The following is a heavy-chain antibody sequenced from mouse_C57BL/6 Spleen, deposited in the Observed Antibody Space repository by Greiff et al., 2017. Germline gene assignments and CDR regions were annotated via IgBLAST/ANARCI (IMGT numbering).Heavy chain of an antibody. V-gene: IGHV1-55*01. J-gene: IGHJ3*01. D-gene: IGHD3-3*01. CDR3: ASEGRMWDSGAY. CDR2: IYPGSGST. CDR1: GYTFTSYW. Sequence: VQLQQPGAELVKPGASVKMSCKASGYTFTSYWINWVKQRPGQGLEWIGDIYPGSGSTNYNEKFKSKATLTVDTSSSTAYMQLSSLTSEDSAVYYWASEGRMWDSGAYWGQGTLVTVSA.